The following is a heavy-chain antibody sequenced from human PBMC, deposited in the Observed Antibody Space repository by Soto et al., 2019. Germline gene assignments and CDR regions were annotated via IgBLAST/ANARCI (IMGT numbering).Heavy chain of an antibody. D-gene: IGHD3-10*01. CDR2: IMKDGSVK. CDR3: ARDHITPGGGRYGMDV. J-gene: IGHJ6*02. Sequence: HPGGSLRLSCAASGFTFGSYWMSWVRQTPGKGLEWLGTIMKDGSVKKYVDSVKGRFTVSRDNAKNSLYLQMNSLRAEDTAVYYCARDHITPGGGRYGMDVWGQGTTVTVYS. CDR1: GFTFGSYW. V-gene: IGHV3-7*01.